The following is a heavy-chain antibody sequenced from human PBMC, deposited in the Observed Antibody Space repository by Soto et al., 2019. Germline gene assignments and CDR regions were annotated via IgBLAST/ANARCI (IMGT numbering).Heavy chain of an antibody. CDR2: ISWDGGST. J-gene: IGHJ6*02. Sequence: GGSLRLSCAASGFTFDEYTMHWVRQAPGKGLEWVSLISWDGGSTYYADSVKGRFTISRDNSKNSLYLQMNSLRTEDTALYYCAKDIGAGGMYYYYYYGMDVWGQGTTVTVSS. CDR3: AKDIGAGGMYYYYYYGMDV. D-gene: IGHD3-10*01. CDR1: GFTFDEYT. V-gene: IGHV3-43*01.